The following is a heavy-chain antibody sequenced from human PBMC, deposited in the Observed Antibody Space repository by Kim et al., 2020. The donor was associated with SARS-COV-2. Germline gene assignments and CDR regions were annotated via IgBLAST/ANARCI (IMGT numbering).Heavy chain of an antibody. D-gene: IGHD2-15*01. CDR3: AREPLVVVVAAMRPDLKPNWFDP. CDR2: INTNTGNP. Sequence: ASVKVSCKASGYTFTSYAMNWVRQAPGQGLEWMGWINTNTGNPTYAQGFTGRFVFSLDTSVSTAYLQISSLKAEDTAVYYCAREPLVVVVAAMRPDLKPNWFDPWGQGTLVTVSS. V-gene: IGHV7-4-1*02. J-gene: IGHJ5*02. CDR1: GYTFTSYA.